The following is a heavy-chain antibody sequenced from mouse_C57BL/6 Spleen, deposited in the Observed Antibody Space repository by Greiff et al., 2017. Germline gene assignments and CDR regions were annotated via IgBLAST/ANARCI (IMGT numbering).Heavy chain of an antibody. J-gene: IGHJ2*01. Sequence: EVQLQESGPGLVKPSQSLSLTCSVTGYSITSGYYWNWIRQFPGNKLEWMGYISYDGSNNYNPSLKNRISITRDTSKNQFFLKLNSVTTEDTATYYCARGGDGYYVGGFDYWGQGTTLTVSS. D-gene: IGHD2-3*01. CDR3: ARGGDGYYVGGFDY. V-gene: IGHV3-6*01. CDR2: ISYDGSN. CDR1: GYSITSGYY.